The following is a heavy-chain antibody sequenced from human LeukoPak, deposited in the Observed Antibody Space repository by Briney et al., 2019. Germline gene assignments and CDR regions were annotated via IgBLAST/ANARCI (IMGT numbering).Heavy chain of an antibody. Sequence: SQTLSLTCAISGDSVSSKSASWNWIRQSPSRGLEWLGRTYYRSKWSNNYAVSVESRITINPDTSKNQFSLHLSSVTPDDTAVYYCARGTGSLDSWGQGTLVTVSS. CDR2: TYYRSKWSN. CDR1: GDSVSSKSAS. V-gene: IGHV6-1*01. J-gene: IGHJ4*02. CDR3: ARGTGSLDS. D-gene: IGHD1-26*01.